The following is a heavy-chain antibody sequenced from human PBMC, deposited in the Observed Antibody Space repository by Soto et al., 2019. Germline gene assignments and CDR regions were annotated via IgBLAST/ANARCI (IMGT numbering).Heavy chain of an antibody. CDR1: GLTFSRYA. CDR3: AKWHTYYYDSRGFSGFDC. D-gene: IGHD3-22*01. Sequence: EVQLLESWGGLVQPGGSLRLSCAASGLTFSRYAMTWVRQAPGKGLEWVAGMIGGGETPYYADSVKGRFTISRDNSRNSLYLKMTSLRAEDTAAYYCAKWHTYYYDSRGFSGFDCWGRGTLVNVAS. J-gene: IGHJ4*02. V-gene: IGHV3-23*01. CDR2: MIGGGETP.